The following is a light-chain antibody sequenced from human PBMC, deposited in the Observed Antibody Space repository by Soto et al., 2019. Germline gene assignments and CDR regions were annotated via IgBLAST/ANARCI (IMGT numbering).Light chain of an antibody. CDR1: QSISSW. V-gene: IGKV1-5*01. J-gene: IGKJ1*01. Sequence: SHVTLSPSTLFASIGDRLSITCGASQSISSWLAWYQQKPGKAPKLLIYDASSLESGVPSRFSGSGSGTEFTLTISSLQPDDFATDYCQHYNSYSEAFGQGTKVDIK. CDR2: DAS. CDR3: QHYNSYSEA.